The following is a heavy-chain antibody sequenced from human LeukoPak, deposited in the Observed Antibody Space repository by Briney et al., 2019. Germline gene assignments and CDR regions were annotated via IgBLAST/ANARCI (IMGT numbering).Heavy chain of an antibody. CDR2: INSDGSST. CDR3: ARGGYYGSGSYREPDY. D-gene: IGHD3-10*01. CDR1: GFTFSSYW. J-gene: IGHJ4*02. Sequence: GGSLRLSCAASGFTFSSYWMHWVRQAPGKGLVWVSRINSDGSSTSYADSVKGRFTISRDNAKNTLYLQMNSLRAEDMALYYCARGGYYGSGSYREPDYWGQGTLVTVSS. V-gene: IGHV3-74*01.